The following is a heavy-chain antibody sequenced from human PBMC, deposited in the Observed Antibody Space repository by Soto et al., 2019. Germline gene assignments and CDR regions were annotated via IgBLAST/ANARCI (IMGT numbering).Heavy chain of an antibody. CDR1: AFSLSTGGVG. D-gene: IGHD2-21*02. CDR3: IQSRCGGDCLQSYASYYYYGMDV. Sequence: QITLKESGPTLVKPTQTLTLTCTFSAFSLSTGGVGVGWIRQPPGKALEWLALIYWDDDKRCSPSLRSRLTITKDTSKNQVVLTMTNMDPVDTATYYCIQSRCGGDCLQSYASYYYYGMDVWGQGTTVTVSS. V-gene: IGHV2-5*02. J-gene: IGHJ6*02. CDR2: IYWDDDK.